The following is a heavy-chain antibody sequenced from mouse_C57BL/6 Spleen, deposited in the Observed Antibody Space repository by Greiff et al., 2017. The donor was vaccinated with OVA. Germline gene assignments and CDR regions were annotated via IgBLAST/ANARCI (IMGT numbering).Heavy chain of an antibody. CDR1: GYTFTSYW. D-gene: IGHD2-5*01. V-gene: IGHV1-61*01. Sequence: VQLQQPGAELVRPGSSVKLSCKASGYTFTSYWMDWVKQRPGQGLEWIGNIYPSDSETHYNQKFKDKATLTVDKSSSTAYMQLSSLTSEDSAVYYGRREGYYSNYEAWFAYWGQGTLVTVSA. CDR3: RREGYYSNYEAWFAY. J-gene: IGHJ3*01. CDR2: IYPSDSET.